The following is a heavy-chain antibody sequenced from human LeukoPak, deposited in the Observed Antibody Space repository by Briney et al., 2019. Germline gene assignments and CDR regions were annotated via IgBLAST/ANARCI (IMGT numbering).Heavy chain of an antibody. CDR3: ASLVVVTALDP. CDR1: GFTFSNYW. J-gene: IGHJ5*02. CDR2: IKTDGSST. V-gene: IGHV3-74*01. D-gene: IGHD2-21*02. Sequence: GGSLRLSCAASGFTFSNYWMHWVRQAPGKGLVWVSRIKTDGSSTNYADSVKGRFTISRDNAKNTLYLQMNSLRAEDTAVYYCASLVVVTALDPWGQGTLVTVSS.